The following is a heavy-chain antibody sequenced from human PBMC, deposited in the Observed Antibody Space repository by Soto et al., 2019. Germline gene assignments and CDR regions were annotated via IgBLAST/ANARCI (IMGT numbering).Heavy chain of an antibody. CDR3: ARGQATSERYSYGPPPFDY. V-gene: IGHV4-61*01. J-gene: IGHJ4*02. Sequence: SETLSLTCTVSGGSVSSGSYYWSWIRQPPGKGLEWIGYIYYSGSTNYNPSLKSRVTISVDTSKNQFSLKLSSVTAADTAVYYCARGQATSERYSYGPPPFDYWGQGTLVTVSS. D-gene: IGHD5-18*01. CDR1: GGSVSSGSYY. CDR2: IYYSGST.